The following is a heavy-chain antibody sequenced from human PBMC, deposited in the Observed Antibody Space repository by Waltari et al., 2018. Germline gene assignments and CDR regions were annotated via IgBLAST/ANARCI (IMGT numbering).Heavy chain of an antibody. D-gene: IGHD2-2*01. V-gene: IGHV1-2*02. Sequence: QVQLVQSGAEVTKPGASVKIACKASGYMFTNYYMYWVRQAPGQGLEWMGWINPNSGGTNHAQKFQGRVTMTRDTSISTAYMELTRLRSDDTAVYFCARRKGYCTSSTCPPVQWYFGYWGQGTLVTVSS. CDR1: GYMFTNYY. CDR2: INPNSGGT. J-gene: IGHJ4*02. CDR3: ARRKGYCTSSTCPPVQWYFGY.